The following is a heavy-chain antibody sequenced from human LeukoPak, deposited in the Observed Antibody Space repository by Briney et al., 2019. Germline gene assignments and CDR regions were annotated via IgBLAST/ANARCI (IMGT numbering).Heavy chain of an antibody. CDR2: INHSEST. Sequence: PSETLSLTCAVYGGSFSGYYWSWIRQPPGKGLEWIGEINHSESTNYNPSLKSRVTISVDTSKNQFSLKLSSVTAADTAVYYCARRIAVAGTHSYWGQGTLVTVSS. V-gene: IGHV4-34*01. J-gene: IGHJ4*02. CDR1: GGSFSGYY. CDR3: ARRIAVAGTHSY. D-gene: IGHD6-19*01.